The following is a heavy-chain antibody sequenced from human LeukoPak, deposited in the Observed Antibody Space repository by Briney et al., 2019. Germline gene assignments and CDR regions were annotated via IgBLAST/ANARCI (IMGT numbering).Heavy chain of an antibody. D-gene: IGHD4-23*01. J-gene: IGHJ4*02. CDR2: ISSSSSYI. CDR1: GFTFSSYS. Sequence: GGSLRLSCAASGFTFSSYSMNWVRQAPGKGLEWVSSISSSSSYIYYADSVKGRFTISRDNAKNSLYLQMNSLRAEDTAAYYCARDFGGNDFDYWGQGTLVTVSS. V-gene: IGHV3-21*01. CDR3: ARDFGGNDFDY.